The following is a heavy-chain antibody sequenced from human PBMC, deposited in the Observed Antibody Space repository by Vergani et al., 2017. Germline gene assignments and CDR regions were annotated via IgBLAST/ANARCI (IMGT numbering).Heavy chain of an antibody. Sequence: VQLVESGGGLVKPGGSLRLSCAASGFTVSSNYMSWVRQAPGKGLEWVSVIYSGGSTYYADSVKGRFTISRDNSKNTLYLQMNSLRAEDTAVYYCARDFYGSGSYAYWGQGTLVTVSS. CDR2: IYSGGST. J-gene: IGHJ4*02. CDR3: ARDFYGSGSYAY. V-gene: IGHV3-66*01. D-gene: IGHD3-10*01. CDR1: GFTVSSNY.